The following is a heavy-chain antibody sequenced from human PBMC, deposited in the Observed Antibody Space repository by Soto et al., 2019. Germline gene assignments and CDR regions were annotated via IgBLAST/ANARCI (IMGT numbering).Heavy chain of an antibody. V-gene: IGHV1-3*01. J-gene: IGHJ4*02. D-gene: IGHD3-10*01. CDR1: GYSLTNHA. CDR2: INGDNDNT. Sequence: ASVKVSCKASGYSLTNHAIHWVRQAPGQRLEWIGVINGDNDNTKYSQKFQGRVTISRDTSANTATVELSSLRSEDTAVYYCARGDHSGSCRIDYWGQGTLVTVSS. CDR3: ARGDHSGSCRIDY.